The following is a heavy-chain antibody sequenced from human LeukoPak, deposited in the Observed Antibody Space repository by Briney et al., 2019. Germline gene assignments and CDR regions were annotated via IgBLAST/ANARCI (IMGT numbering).Heavy chain of an antibody. J-gene: IGHJ5*02. Sequence: ASVKVSCKASGYTFTSYYMHWVRQAPGQGLEWMGIINPSGRSTSDAQKFQGRVTMTRYTSTSTVHMELSSLRSEDTAVYYCTRKGILTYYDILTGYWDWCDPWGQGTLVTVSS. CDR2: INPSGRST. V-gene: IGHV1-46*01. D-gene: IGHD3-9*01. CDR1: GYTFTSYY. CDR3: TRKGILTYYDILTGYWDWCDP.